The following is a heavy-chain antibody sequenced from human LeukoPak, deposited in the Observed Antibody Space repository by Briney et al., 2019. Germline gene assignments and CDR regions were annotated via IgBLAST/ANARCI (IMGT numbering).Heavy chain of an antibody. D-gene: IGHD3-10*01. CDR3: ARWAGGGSGIGLDP. Sequence: SETLSLTCTVSGGSISSNYWIWIRQPAGRALEWIGRIYTSGSTNHNPTLKRRVTISVDTSKNQFSLKLSSVTAADTAVYYCARWAGGGSGIGLDPWGQGTLVTVSS. V-gene: IGHV4-4*07. J-gene: IGHJ5*02. CDR2: IYTSGST. CDR1: GGSISSNY.